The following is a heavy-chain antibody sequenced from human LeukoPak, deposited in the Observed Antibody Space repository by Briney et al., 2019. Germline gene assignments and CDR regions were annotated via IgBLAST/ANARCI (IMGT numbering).Heavy chain of an antibody. Sequence: GGSLTLSCAASGCTFSDSWRRGVRQAPCKVQAWVGRIRSTTCGGTTSYAAPEKGRLTISRDDSKHTLFLQMNSMETEDAAVYFFKPETAYEIMTGHYVEYFLHWGQGTLVTVTS. D-gene: IGHD3-9*01. CDR3: KPETAYEIMTGHYVEYFLH. CDR2: IRSTTCGGTT. J-gene: IGHJ1*01. CDR1: GCTFSDSW. V-gene: IGHV3-15*01.